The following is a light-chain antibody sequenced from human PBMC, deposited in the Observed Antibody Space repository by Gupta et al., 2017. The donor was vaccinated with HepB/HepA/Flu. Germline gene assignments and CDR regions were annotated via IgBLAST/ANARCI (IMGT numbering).Light chain of an antibody. J-gene: IGKJ1*01. CDR3: QQYSSSPRT. CDR2: GAS. Sequence: EIVLTQSPGTLSVSPGERATLSCRASQKISNNFLALYQQKPGEAPRVLISGASSRATGLPDRFSGSGYGTDFTLTISRLEPEDFTVYFCQQYSSSPRTFGQGTQVEIK. V-gene: IGKV3-20*01. CDR1: QKISNNF.